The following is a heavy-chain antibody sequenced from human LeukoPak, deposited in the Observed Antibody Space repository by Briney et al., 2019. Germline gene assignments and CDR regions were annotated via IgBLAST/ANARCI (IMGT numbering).Heavy chain of an antibody. CDR1: GYTFASYA. CDR3: ARTQKYYYGSGSYLHFDY. J-gene: IGHJ4*02. D-gene: IGHD3-10*01. V-gene: IGHV7-4-1*02. CDR2: INTNTGNP. Sequence: ASVKVSCKASGYTFASYAMNWVRQAPGQGLEWMGWINTNTGNPTYAQGFTGRFVFSLDTSVSTAYLQISSLKAEDTAVYYCARTQKYYYGSGSYLHFDYWGQGTLVTVSS.